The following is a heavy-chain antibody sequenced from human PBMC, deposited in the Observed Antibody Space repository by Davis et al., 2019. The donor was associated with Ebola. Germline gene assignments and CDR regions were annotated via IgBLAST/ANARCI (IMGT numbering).Heavy chain of an antibody. CDR3: ARGVFQWLVLSYYYYGMDV. D-gene: IGHD6-19*01. CDR1: GDSVSGNSAA. CDR2: TYYRSKWYN. Sequence: SQTLSLTCAISGDSVSGNSAAWNWIRQSPSRGLEWLGRTYYRSKWYNDYAVSVKSRITINPDTSKNQFSLQLNSVTPEDTAVYYCARGVFQWLVLSYYYYGMDVLGQGTTVTVSS. V-gene: IGHV6-1*01. J-gene: IGHJ6*02.